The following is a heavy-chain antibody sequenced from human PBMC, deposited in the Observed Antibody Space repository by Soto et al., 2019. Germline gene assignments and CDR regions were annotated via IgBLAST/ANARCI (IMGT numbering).Heavy chain of an antibody. Sequence: EVQLLESGGGLIQPGGSVRLSCAASGFSFSSYAMSWVRQAPGKGLEWVSSISASGGSTCYADSVKGRCTISRDNPKNPLYLQMNSLRAEDTAVYYCAKCGIASEYYYYLDVWGKGTTVTVSS. J-gene: IGHJ6*03. CDR2: ISASGGST. CDR1: GFSFSSYA. CDR3: AKCGIASEYYYYLDV. D-gene: IGHD6-25*01. V-gene: IGHV3-23*01.